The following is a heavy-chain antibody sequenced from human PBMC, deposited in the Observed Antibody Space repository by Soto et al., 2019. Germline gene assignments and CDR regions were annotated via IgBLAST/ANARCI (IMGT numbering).Heavy chain of an antibody. J-gene: IGHJ6*02. CDR1: GVPCSKYS. D-gene: IGHD3-3*01. CDR3: AKESRSVEVSASRVSGMDV. V-gene: IGHV3-23*01. Sequence: GSLRLSCAGYGVPCSKYSMTLVRQDPGKGLERVSTTRHNGEYTYYADSVKGRFTASRDNSKNALFLEMSSLRAEDTAVYYCAKESRSVEVSASRVSGMDVRVQGTKVTVSS. CDR2: TRHNGEYT.